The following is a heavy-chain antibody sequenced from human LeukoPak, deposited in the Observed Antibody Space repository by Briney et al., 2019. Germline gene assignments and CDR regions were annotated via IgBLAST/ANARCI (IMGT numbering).Heavy chain of an antibody. D-gene: IGHD4-17*01. J-gene: IGHJ4*02. CDR3: AKDMGKYGDYATVDY. Sequence: PGGSLRLSCAASGFTFDGYAMHWVRHAPGKGLEWVSGISWNSGSIGYADSVKGRFTISRDNAKNSLYLQMNSLRAEDTALYYCAKDMGKYGDYATVDYWGQGTLVTVSS. CDR2: ISWNSGSI. CDR1: GFTFDGYA. V-gene: IGHV3-9*01.